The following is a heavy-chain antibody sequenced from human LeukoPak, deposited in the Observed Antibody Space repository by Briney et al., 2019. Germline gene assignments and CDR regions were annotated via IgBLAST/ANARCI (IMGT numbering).Heavy chain of an antibody. CDR1: GFTFSSYG. J-gene: IGHJ5*01. CDR2: IRYDGSNK. V-gene: IGHV3-30*02. D-gene: IGHD5-24*01. CDR3: AKGESITSAWFDS. Sequence: GGSLRLSCAASGFTFSSYGMHWVRQAPGKGLEGVAFIRYDGSNKYYADSVKGRFTISRDNSKNTLYLQMNSLRAEDTAVYYCAKGESITSAWFDSWGQGTLVTVSS.